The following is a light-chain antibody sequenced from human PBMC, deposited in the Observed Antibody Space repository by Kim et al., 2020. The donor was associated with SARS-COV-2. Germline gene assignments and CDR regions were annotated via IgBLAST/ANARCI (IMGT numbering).Light chain of an antibody. CDR1: RGSSAINE. V-gene: IGLV6-57*03. Sequence: TVPISWPHRRGSSAINEVQWYQQRPGSAPPTVIYEDNQRPSGVPDRFSGSIDSSSNSASLTISGLKTEDEADYYCQSYDSSNPWVFGGGTQLTVL. CDR2: EDN. J-gene: IGLJ3*02. CDR3: QSYDSSNPWV.